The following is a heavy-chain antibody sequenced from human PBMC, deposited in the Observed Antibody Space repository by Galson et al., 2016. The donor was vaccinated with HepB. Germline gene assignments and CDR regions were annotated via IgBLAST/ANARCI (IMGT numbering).Heavy chain of an antibody. D-gene: IGHD5-12*01. V-gene: IGHV3-66*01. J-gene: IGHJ5*02. CDR3: ARDRARGFSAYDSGWFDP. Sequence: SLRLSCAASGVTVSNNYMSWVRQAPGRGLEWVSVIYSGGDTYYADSVKGRFTISRDNFENTVYLQMNSMRAEDTAIYYCARDRARGFSAYDSGWFDPWGQGTVVTVSS. CDR2: IYSGGDT. CDR1: GVTVSNNY.